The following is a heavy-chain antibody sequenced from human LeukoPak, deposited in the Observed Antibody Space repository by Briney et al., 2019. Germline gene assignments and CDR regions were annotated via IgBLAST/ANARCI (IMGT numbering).Heavy chain of an antibody. Sequence: PSETLSLTCTVSGGSISSYYWSWIRQPPGKGLEWIGYIYYSGSTNYNPSLKSRVTISVDTSKNQFSLKLSSVTAADTAVYYCARGPRGYSFDYWGQGTLVTVSS. D-gene: IGHD5-18*01. CDR3: ARGPRGYSFDY. CDR2: IYYSGST. J-gene: IGHJ4*02. V-gene: IGHV4-59*12. CDR1: GGSISSYY.